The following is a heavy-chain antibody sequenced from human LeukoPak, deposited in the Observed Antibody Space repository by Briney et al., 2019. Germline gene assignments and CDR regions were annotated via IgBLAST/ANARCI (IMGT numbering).Heavy chain of an antibody. V-gene: IGHV4-30-2*01. J-gene: IGHJ4*02. D-gene: IGHD2-21*02. CDR1: GGSISSGGYY. Sequence: PSETLSLTCTVSGGSISSGGYYWSWIRQPPGKGLEWIGYIYHSGSTYYNPSLKSRVTISVDTSKNQFSLKLSSVTAADTAVYYCARRGGDLYYFDYWGQGTLVTVSS. CDR3: ARRGGDLYYFDY. CDR2: IYHSGST.